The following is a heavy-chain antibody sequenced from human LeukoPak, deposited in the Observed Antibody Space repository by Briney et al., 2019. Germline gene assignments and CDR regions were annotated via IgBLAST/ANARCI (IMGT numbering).Heavy chain of an antibody. CDR3: ARLPTSSSFDY. D-gene: IGHD6-6*01. CDR2: IYYSGST. Sequence: SETLSLTCTVSGGSINSNSYYWGWIRQPPGKGLEWIGNIYYSGSTYYNPSLKSRVTISVDTSKNQFSLKLSSVTAADTAVYYCARLPTSSSFDYWGQGTLVTVSS. V-gene: IGHV4-39*01. J-gene: IGHJ4*02. CDR1: GGSINSNSYY.